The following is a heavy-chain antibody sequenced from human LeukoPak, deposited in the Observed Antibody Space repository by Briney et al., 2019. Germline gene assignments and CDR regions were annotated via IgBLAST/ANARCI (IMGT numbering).Heavy chain of an antibody. CDR2: ISSSRSYI. Sequence: GGSLRLSCAASGFTFSSYSMNWVRQAPGKGLEWVSSISSSRSYIYYADSVKGRFTISRDNAKNSLYLQMNSLRAEDTAVYYCARDQAFTPNYYYYYMDVWGKGTTVTVSS. V-gene: IGHV3-21*01. CDR1: GFTFSSYS. J-gene: IGHJ6*03. CDR3: ARDQAFTPNYYYYYMDV.